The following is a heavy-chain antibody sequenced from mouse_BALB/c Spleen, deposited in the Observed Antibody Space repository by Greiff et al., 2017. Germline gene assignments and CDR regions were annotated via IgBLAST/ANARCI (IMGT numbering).Heavy chain of an antibody. D-gene: IGHD1-1*01. J-gene: IGHJ2*01. V-gene: IGHV1-69*02. CDR1: GYTFPSYW. Sequence: QVQLQQPGAELVKPGASVKLSCKASGYTFPSYWMHWVKQRPGQGLEWIGEIDPSDSYTNFNQKFKGKATLTVDKSSSTAYMQLSHLTSEDSAVYDCARRVYYGSSYYFDYWGQGTTLTVSS. CDR3: ARRVYYGSSYYFDY. CDR2: IDPSDSYT.